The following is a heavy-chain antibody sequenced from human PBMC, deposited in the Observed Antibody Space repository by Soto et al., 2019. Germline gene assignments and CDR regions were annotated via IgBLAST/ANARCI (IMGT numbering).Heavy chain of an antibody. CDR3: AGGVEPLDGRTLYNGMDV. J-gene: IGHJ6*02. Sequence: QVQLVQSGAEVKKPGSSVKVSCKASGGTFSSYAISWVRQAPGQGLEWMGGIIPIFGTANYAQKFQGSVTITADKSTSTAYMELSSLRSEDTAVYYCAGGVEPLDGRTLYNGMDVWGQGTTVTVSS. CDR2: IIPIFGTA. V-gene: IGHV1-69*06. CDR1: GGTFSSYA. D-gene: IGHD6-6*01.